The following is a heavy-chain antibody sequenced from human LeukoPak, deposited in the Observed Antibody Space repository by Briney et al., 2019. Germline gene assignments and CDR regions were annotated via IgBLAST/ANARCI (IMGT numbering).Heavy chain of an antibody. J-gene: IGHJ3*02. D-gene: IGHD3-22*01. CDR2: IYYSGST. CDR1: GGSISSGGYY. CDR3: ARGSLTYYDSSGYYYRAFDI. Sequence: KTSETLSLSCTVSGGSISSGGYYWSWIRQHPGKGLEWIGYIYYSGSTYYNPSLKSRVTISVDTSKNQFSLKLSSVTAADTAVYYCARGSLTYYDSSGYYYRAFDIWGQGTMVTVSS. V-gene: IGHV4-31*03.